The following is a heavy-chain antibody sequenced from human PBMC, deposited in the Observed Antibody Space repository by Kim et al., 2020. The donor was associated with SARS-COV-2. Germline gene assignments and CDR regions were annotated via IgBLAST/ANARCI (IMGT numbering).Heavy chain of an antibody. D-gene: IGHD1-26*01. V-gene: IGHV1-18*01. J-gene: IGHJ4*02. CDR3: ARAHYCTYSPFFY. Sequence: YEQKFQDRVTMTADTAADTYYMELSSLRSDDTALYYCARAHYCTYSPFFYWGQGTLVTVSS.